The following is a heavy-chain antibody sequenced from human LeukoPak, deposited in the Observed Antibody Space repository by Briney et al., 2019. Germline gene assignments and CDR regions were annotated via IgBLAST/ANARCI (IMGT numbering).Heavy chain of an antibody. CDR2: IYYSGST. CDR3: ARTPIFGVVFDY. D-gene: IGHD3-3*01. J-gene: IGHJ4*02. CDR1: GGSISSYY. Sequence: SETLSLTCTVSGGSISSYYWSWIRQPPGKGLEWIGYIYYSGSTNYNSSLKSRVTISVDTSKNQFSLKLSSVTAADAAVYYCARTPIFGVVFDYRGQGTLVTVSS. V-gene: IGHV4-59*01.